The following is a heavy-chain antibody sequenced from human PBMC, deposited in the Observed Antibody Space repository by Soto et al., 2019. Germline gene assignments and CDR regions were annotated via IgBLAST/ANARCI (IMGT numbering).Heavy chain of an antibody. CDR1: GFTFGDYA. J-gene: IGHJ4*02. D-gene: IGHD2-8*01. CDR3: TREALGIVIMVYPTYFDY. Sequence: PGGSLRLSCTASGFTFGDYAMSWVRQAPGKGLEWVGFIRSKAYGGTTEYAASVKGRFTISRDDSKSIAYLQMNSLKTEDTAVYYCTREALGIVIMVYPTYFDYWGQGTLVTVSS. V-gene: IGHV3-49*04. CDR2: IRSKAYGGTT.